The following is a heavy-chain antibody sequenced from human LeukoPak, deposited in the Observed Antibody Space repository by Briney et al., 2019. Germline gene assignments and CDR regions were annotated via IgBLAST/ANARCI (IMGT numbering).Heavy chain of an antibody. D-gene: IGHD1-26*01. CDR3: ARDQGELTFDY. CDR1: GYTFTGYY. J-gene: IGHJ4*02. V-gene: IGHV1-2*02. CDR2: INPNSGGT. Sequence: ASVKDSCKASGYTFTGYYMHWVRQAPRQGLEWMGWINPNSGGTNYAQKFQGRVTMTRDTSISTAYMELSRLRSDDTAVYYCARDQGELTFDYWGQGTLVTVSS.